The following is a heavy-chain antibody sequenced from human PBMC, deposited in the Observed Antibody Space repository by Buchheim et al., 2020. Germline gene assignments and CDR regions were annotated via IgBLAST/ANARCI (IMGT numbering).Heavy chain of an antibody. CDR1: GFTFSSYW. J-gene: IGHJ6*02. CDR2: IKQDGSEK. CDR3: AKDRGSQYYYYGMDV. Sequence: EVQLVESGGGLVQPGGSLRLSCAASGFTFSSYWMSWVRQAPGKGLEWVANIKQDGSEKYYVDSVKGRFTISRDNVKNSLYLQMNSLRAEDTAVYYCAKDRGSQYYYYGMDVWGQGTT. V-gene: IGHV3-7*01.